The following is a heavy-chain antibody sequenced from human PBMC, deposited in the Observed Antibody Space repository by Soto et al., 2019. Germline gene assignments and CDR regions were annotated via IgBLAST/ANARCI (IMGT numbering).Heavy chain of an antibody. D-gene: IGHD1-1*01. J-gene: IGHJ4*01. Sequence: AXVKVSCKASGYTFTSYGISWVRQAPGQGLEWMGWISAYNGNTNYAQKLQGRVTMTTDTSTSTAYMELRSLRSDDTAVYYCAREYRNERAIDYWGQEPWSPSPQ. CDR2: ISAYNGNT. CDR3: AREYRNERAIDY. V-gene: IGHV1-18*01. CDR1: GYTFTSYG.